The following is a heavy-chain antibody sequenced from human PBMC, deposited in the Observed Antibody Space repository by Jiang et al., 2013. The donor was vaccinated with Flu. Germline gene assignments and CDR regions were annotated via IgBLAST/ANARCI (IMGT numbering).Heavy chain of an antibody. J-gene: IGHJ6*04. V-gene: IGHV5-51*01. CDR3: ARHRYCSGGSCYYYGMDV. CDR2: IYPGDSDT. D-gene: IGHD2-15*01. CDR1: GYSFTSYW. Sequence: KISCKGSGYSFTSYWIGWVRQMPGKGLEWMGIIYPGDSDTRYSPSFQGQVTISADKSISTAYLQWSSLKASDTAMYYCARHRYCSGGSCYYYGMDVWGKGTTVTVSS.